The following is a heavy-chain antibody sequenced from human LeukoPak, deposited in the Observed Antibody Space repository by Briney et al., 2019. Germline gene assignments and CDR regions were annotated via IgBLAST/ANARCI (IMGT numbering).Heavy chain of an antibody. Sequence: AGASLRLSCAASGFTFSSYEMNWVRQAPGKGLEWVSYISSSGSTIYYADSVKGRFTIARDNAKNSVYLEMNSLRADDTAVYYCARSARLMKGVVEVTALDDWGQGTLVTVSS. CDR2: ISSSGSTI. CDR3: ARSARLMKGVVEVTALDD. J-gene: IGHJ4*02. CDR1: GFTFSSYE. V-gene: IGHV3-48*03. D-gene: IGHD3-3*01.